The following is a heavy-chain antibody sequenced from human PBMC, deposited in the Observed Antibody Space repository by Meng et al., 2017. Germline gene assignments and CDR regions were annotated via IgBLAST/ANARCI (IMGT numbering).Heavy chain of an antibody. CDR2: IIPIFGTA. J-gene: IGHJ4*02. CDR1: GGTFSSYA. D-gene: IGHD2-15*01. CDR3: AGGKRGGDCSGGSCYVY. V-gene: IGHV1-69*13. Sequence: SVKVSCKASGGTFSSYAISWVRQAPGQGLEWMGGIIPIFGTANYAQKFQGRVTITADESTSTAYMELSSLRSEDKAVYYCAGGKRGGDCSGGSCYVYWGQGTLVTVSS.